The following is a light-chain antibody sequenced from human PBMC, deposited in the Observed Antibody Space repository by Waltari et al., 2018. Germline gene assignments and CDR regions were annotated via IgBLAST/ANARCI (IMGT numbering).Light chain of an antibody. Sequence: EIVLTQSPGTLSLSPGERATLSCRASRSVSRGLAWYQQKPGQAPRLLIYGASSRATGIPDRFRGSGSGTDCSLTISRLEPEEFAVYYCQKYGTLPATFGQGTKVEIK. J-gene: IGKJ1*01. CDR1: RSVSRG. CDR3: QKYGTLPAT. V-gene: IGKV3-20*01. CDR2: GAS.